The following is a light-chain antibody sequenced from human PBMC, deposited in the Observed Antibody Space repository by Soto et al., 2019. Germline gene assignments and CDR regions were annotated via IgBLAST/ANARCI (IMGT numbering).Light chain of an antibody. CDR3: QQYGNSPQIT. CDR1: QSVSSSY. V-gene: IGKV3-20*01. CDR2: GAS. Sequence: EIVLTQSPGTLSLSPGERATLSCRASQSVSSSYLAWYQQKPGQAPRLLISGASSRATGIPDRFSGNGSGTDFTLTISRLEPEDFAVYYCQQYGNSPQITFGQGTRLEIK. J-gene: IGKJ5*01.